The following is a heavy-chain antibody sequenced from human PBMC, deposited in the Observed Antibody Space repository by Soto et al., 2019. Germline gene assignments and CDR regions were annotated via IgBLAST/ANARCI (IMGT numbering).Heavy chain of an antibody. CDR2: ISGSGDST. CDR3: ARRSSSWYFDY. J-gene: IGHJ4*02. D-gene: IGHD6-13*01. Sequence: EVQLLESGGGLVQPGGSLRLSCAASGFTFSSYAMNWVRQAPGKGLEWVSVISGSGDSTYYADSVKGRFTISRHNSKNTLYLQMNSLRAEDTAIYYCARRSSSWYFDYWGQGTLVTVSS. V-gene: IGHV3-23*01. CDR1: GFTFSSYA.